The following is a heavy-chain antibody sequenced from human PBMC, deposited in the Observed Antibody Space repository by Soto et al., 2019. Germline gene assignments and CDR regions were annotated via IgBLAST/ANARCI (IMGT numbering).Heavy chain of an antibody. V-gene: IGHV3-30*18. CDR1: GFTFSNYG. CDR2: ISSDAVDK. J-gene: IGHJ4*02. CDR3: AKEDPPLDY. Sequence: GGSLRLSCAASGFTFSNYGMHWVRQAPGKGLEWVAVISSDAVDKYYADSVRGRFTISRDNSKNTLYLQMDSLSAEDTAVYYCAKEDPPLDYWGQGTLVTVSS.